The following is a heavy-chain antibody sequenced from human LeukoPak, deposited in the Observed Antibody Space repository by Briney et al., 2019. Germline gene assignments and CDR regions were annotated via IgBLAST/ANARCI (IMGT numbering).Heavy chain of an antibody. J-gene: IGHJ4*02. CDR1: GFAVSSNH. D-gene: IGHD5-18*01. CDR2: IFNGGST. V-gene: IGHV3-53*01. Sequence: GGSLRLSCAASGFAVSSNHMNWVRQAPGKGLEWVSVIFNGGSTYYADSVKGRFTISRDNSKSTLYLQMNSLRAEDTAVYFCARDFGGYSYGLDYWGQGTLVTVSS. CDR3: ARDFGGYSYGLDY.